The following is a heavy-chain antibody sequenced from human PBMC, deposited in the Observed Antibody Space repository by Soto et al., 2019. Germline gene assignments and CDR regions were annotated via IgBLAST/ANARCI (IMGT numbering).Heavy chain of an antibody. CDR1: GFTFSSYG. CDR3: AKDHRGADGYNYYYYGVDV. D-gene: IGHD5-12*01. J-gene: IGHJ6*02. V-gene: IGHV3-30*18. Sequence: PGGSLRLSCAASGFTFSSYGMHWVRQAPGKGLEWVAVISYDGSNKYYADSVKGRFTISRDNSKNTLYLQMNSLRAEDTAVYYCAKDHRGADGYNYYYYGVDVWGQGTTVTAP. CDR2: ISYDGSNK.